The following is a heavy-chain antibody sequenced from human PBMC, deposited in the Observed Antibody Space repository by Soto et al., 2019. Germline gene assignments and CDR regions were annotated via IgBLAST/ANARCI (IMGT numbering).Heavy chain of an antibody. D-gene: IGHD3-9*01. V-gene: IGHV1-18*04. CDR2: ISGYTGNP. CDR3: ARVPHNFNWVPYGLDI. J-gene: IGHJ6*02. Sequence: QVRLVQSGAEVKKPGASVKVSCKASGYIFTSYGFSWVRQAPGEGLEWMGWISGYTGNPEYGQKFQDRVTMTTNTSTRTAYMELRSLRSDDTALYYCARVPHNFNWVPYGLDIWGQGTTVTVSS. CDR1: GYIFTSYG.